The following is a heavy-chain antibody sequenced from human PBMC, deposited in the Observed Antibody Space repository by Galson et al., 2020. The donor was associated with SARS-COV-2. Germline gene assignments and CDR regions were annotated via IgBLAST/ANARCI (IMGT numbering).Heavy chain of an antibody. V-gene: IGHV3-30*04. Sequence: GGSLRLSCAASGFTFTNYAIHWVRQAPGKGLEWVAVISHDGRIEVYADSVKGRFTISRDNSENMLFLQMDSLRADDTAVYYCARDVSGGAVDIWGQGTMVTVSS. CDR3: ARDVSGGAVDI. CDR2: ISHDGRIE. CDR1: GFTFTNYA. J-gene: IGHJ3*02. D-gene: IGHD1-26*01.